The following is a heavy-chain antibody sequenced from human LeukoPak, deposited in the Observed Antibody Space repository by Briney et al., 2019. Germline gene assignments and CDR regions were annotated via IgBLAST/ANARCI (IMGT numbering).Heavy chain of an antibody. J-gene: IGHJ5*02. D-gene: IGHD3-16*01. CDR2: ISSSSSTI. V-gene: IGHV3-48*04. Sequence: HDTGKGLEWVSYISSSSSTIYYADSVKGRFTISRDSAKNSLYLQMNSLRAEDTAVYYCARVAGGFDPWGQGTLVTVSS. CDR3: ARVAGGFDP.